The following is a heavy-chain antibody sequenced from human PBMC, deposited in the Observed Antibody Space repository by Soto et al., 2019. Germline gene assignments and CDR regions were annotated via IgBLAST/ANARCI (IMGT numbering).Heavy chain of an antibody. D-gene: IGHD3-3*01. CDR3: ARGGTDSGGDFWSGMSGLRYYYYGMDV. CDR2: IYWEDDK. V-gene: IGHV2-5*02. Sequence: SGPTLVNPTQTLTLTCTFSGFSLSTSGVGVGWIRQPPGKALEWLAVIYWEDDKRYSPSLKTRLTIAKDTSKNQVVLTMTNMDPVDTATYYCARGGTDSGGDFWSGMSGLRYYYYGMDVWGQGTTVTVSS. CDR1: GFSLSTSGVG. J-gene: IGHJ6*02.